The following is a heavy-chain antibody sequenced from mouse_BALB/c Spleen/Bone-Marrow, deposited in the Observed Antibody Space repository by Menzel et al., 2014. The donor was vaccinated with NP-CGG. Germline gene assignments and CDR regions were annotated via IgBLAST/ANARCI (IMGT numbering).Heavy chain of an antibody. Sequence: DVKLQESGPGLVKPSQSLSLTCSVTGYSITSGYYWNWIRQFPGNKLEWMGYISYDGSNNYNPSLKNRISITRDTSKNQFLLKLNSATTEDTATYYCARGGTGRVYFDVWGAGTTVTVSS. J-gene: IGHJ1*01. CDR3: ARGGTGRVYFDV. CDR1: GYSITSGYY. V-gene: IGHV3-6*02. D-gene: IGHD4-1*01. CDR2: ISYDGSN.